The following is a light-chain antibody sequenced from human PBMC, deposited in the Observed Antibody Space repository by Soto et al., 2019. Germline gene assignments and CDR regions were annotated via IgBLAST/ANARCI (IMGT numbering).Light chain of an antibody. CDR2: AAS. Sequence: DIQMTQSPSSLSASVGDRVTVTCRASQGISSFLAWYQQKPRKVPKLLIYAASTLQPGVPSRFSGSGYGTDFTLTISSLQPEDVATYYCQKYDSAPSLTFGGGTKVEIK. V-gene: IGKV1-27*01. CDR3: QKYDSAPSLT. J-gene: IGKJ4*01. CDR1: QGISSF.